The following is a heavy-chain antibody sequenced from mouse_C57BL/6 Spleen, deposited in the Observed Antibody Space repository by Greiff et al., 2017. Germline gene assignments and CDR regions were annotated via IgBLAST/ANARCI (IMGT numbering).Heavy chain of an antibody. D-gene: IGHD1-1*02. CDR1: GYTFTDYY. Sequence: EVQLQQSGPELVKPGASVKISCKASGYTFTDYYMNWVKQSHGKSLEWIGDINPNNGGTSYNQKFKGKATLTVDKSSSTAYMELRSLTSEDSAVYYCARRTALWANGGYFDVWGTGTTGTVSS. V-gene: IGHV1-26*01. CDR3: ARRTALWANGGYFDV. CDR2: INPNNGGT. J-gene: IGHJ1*03.